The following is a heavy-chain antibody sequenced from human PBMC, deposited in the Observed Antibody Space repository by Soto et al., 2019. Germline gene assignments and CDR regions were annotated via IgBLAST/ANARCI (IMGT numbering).Heavy chain of an antibody. CDR1: GYTFTSYG. Sequence: QVQLEQSGAEVKKPGASVKVSCKASGYTFTSYGISWVRQAPGQGREWMGWISAYNGKTNYAQKLQGRVTMTTDTSTSTAYMELRSLRSDDTAVYSCARLTMAQDAFDIWCQGTMVTVSS. J-gene: IGHJ3*02. CDR3: ARLTMAQDAFDI. V-gene: IGHV1-18*01. CDR2: ISAYNGKT. D-gene: IGHD3-10*01.